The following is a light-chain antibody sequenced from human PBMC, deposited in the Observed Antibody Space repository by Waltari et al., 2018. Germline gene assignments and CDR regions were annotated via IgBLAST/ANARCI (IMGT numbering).Light chain of an antibody. CDR2: KTS. J-gene: IGKJ4*01. V-gene: IGKV1-5*03. CDR3: QRYESYPFT. CDR1: QSFLDW. Sequence: DIQMTQSPSTLSASVGDRVTITCRASQSFLDWLAWYQQKPGKAPKLLIYKTSSLKSGVPSRFSGSASGTEITLTISSLQPDDFATYYCQRYESYPFTFGGGTKVEIK.